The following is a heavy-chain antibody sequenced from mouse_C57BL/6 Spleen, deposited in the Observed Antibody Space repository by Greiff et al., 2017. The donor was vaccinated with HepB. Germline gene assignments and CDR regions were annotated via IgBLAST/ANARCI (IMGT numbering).Heavy chain of an antibody. CDR3: GRLAGDAKEGSWFGY. D-gene: IGHD4-1*01. Sequence: QVQLQQPGAELVKPGASVKLSCKASGYTFTSYWMYWVKQRPGQGLEWIGMIHPYSGSTNYNEKFKSKFTLTVDKSSSTAYMQLSSLTSEDSAVYYCGRLAGDAKEGSWFGYWGQGPLVTVSA. CDR1: GYTFTSYW. J-gene: IGHJ3*01. CDR2: IHPYSGST. V-gene: IGHV1-64*01.